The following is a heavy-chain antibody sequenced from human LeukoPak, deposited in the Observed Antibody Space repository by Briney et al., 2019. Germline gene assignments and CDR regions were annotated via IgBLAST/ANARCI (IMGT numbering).Heavy chain of an antibody. CDR2: ISAYNGNT. J-gene: IGHJ4*02. D-gene: IGHD3-22*01. CDR1: GYTFTSYG. CDR3: ARVVVITTYLYYFDY. V-gene: IGHV1-18*01. Sequence: ASVKVSCKASGYTFTSYGISWVRQAPGQGLEWMGWISAYNGNTNYAQKLQGRVTMTTDTSTSTAYMELRSLRSDDTAVYYCARVVVITTYLYYFDYWGQGTLVTVSS.